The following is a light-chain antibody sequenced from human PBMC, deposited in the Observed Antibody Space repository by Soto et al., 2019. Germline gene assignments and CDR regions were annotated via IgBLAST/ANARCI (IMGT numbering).Light chain of an antibody. J-gene: IGLJ1*01. CDR3: TSYTSTSTYV. CDR1: SSDVCGHNY. V-gene: IGLV2-14*01. Sequence: QSALTQPPSVSGSPGQSITISCTGTSSDVCGHNYVSWYQLHPGKAPKLMIYEVSNRPSGVSNRFSGSKSGNTASLTISGLLAEDEADYYCTSYTSTSTYVFGSGTKLTVL. CDR2: EVS.